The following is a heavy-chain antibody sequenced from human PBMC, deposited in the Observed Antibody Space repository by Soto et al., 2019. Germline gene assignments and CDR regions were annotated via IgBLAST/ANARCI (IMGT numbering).Heavy chain of an antibody. Sequence: GGSLRLSCAASGFTFSSYSMNWVRQAPGKGLEWVSYISSSSSTIYYADSVKGRFTISRDNAKNSLYLQMNSLRDEDTAVYYCASAPGGVRYYGMDVWGQGTTVTVSS. CDR2: ISSSSSTI. CDR1: GFTFSSYS. CDR3: ASAPGGVRYYGMDV. V-gene: IGHV3-48*02. J-gene: IGHJ6*02.